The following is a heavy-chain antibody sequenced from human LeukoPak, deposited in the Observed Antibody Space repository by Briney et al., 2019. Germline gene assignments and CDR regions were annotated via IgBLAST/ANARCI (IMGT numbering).Heavy chain of an antibody. CDR2: IYPGDSDT. V-gene: IGHV5-51*01. CDR3: ARQLPLIAPLGEVWFDP. D-gene: IGHD3-10*01. CDR1: GYSFTSYW. Sequence: GESLKISCKGSGYSFTSYWIGWVRQMPGKGLEWMGTIYPGDSDTRYSPSFQGQVTISADKSISTAYLQWSSLKASDTAMYYCARQLPLIAPLGEVWFDPWGQGTLVTVSS. J-gene: IGHJ5*02.